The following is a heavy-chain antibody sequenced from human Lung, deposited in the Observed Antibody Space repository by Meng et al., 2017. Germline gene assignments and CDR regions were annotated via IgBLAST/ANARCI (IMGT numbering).Heavy chain of an antibody. CDR3: ATGAAAADH. V-gene: IGHV3-15*01. CDR1: GFSFTDAW. J-gene: IGHJ4*02. Sequence: VVSGGGLVKAGGSLRLSCVGSGFSFTDAWMSWVRQAPGKGLEWVGRIKSNSDGGTTDYAAPVKGRFTISRDDSKNTLYLQMNSLITEDTAVYFCATGAAAADHWGQGTLVTVSS. D-gene: IGHD6-13*01. CDR2: IKSNSDGGTT.